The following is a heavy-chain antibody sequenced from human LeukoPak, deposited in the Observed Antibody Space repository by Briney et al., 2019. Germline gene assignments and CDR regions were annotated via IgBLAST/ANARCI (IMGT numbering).Heavy chain of an antibody. CDR3: ARGKYIVVVVAAFDY. J-gene: IGHJ4*02. CDR2: IYYSGST. V-gene: IGHV4-59*12. Sequence: PSETLSLTCTVSGGSISSYYWSWIRQPPGKGLEWIGYIYYSGSTYYNPSLKSRVTISVDTSKNQFSLKLSSVTAADTAVYYCARGKYIVVVVAAFDYWGQGTLVTVSS. D-gene: IGHD2-15*01. CDR1: GGSISSYY.